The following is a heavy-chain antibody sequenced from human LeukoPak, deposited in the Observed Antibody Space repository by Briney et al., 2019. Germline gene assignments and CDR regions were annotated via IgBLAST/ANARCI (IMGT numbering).Heavy chain of an antibody. V-gene: IGHV4-34*01. CDR3: ARRLSSSWPNWFDP. Sequence: SETLSLTCAVYGGSLSGYYWSWIRQPPGKGLEWIGEINHSGSTNYNPSLKSRVTISVDTSKNQFSLKLSSVTAADTAVYYCARRLSSSWPNWFDPWGQGTLVTVSS. CDR2: INHSGST. D-gene: IGHD6-13*01. CDR1: GGSLSGYY. J-gene: IGHJ5*02.